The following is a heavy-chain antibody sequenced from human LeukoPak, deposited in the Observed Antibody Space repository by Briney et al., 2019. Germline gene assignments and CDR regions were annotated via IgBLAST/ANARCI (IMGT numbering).Heavy chain of an antibody. V-gene: IGHV3-30*18. CDR3: AKALRTWGYCGGDCSNVHVFDI. CDR2: ISYDGSNR. CDR1: GFTFSDYG. J-gene: IGHJ3*02. D-gene: IGHD2-21*02. Sequence: GRSLRLSCAASGFTFSDYGIHLVRQAPAKGLKWVAVISYDGSNRYYADSVKGRFAISRDNSKKTLSVQMNSLRAEDTAVYYCAKALRTWGYCGGDCSNVHVFDIWGQGTMVTVSS.